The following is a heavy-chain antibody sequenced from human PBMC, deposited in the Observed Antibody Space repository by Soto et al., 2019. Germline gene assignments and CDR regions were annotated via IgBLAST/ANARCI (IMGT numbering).Heavy chain of an antibody. V-gene: IGHV4-31*03. CDR1: GGSISSGGYY. Sequence: SETLSLTCTVSGGSISSGGYYWSWIRQHPGKGLEWIGYIYYSGSTYYNPSLKSRVTISVDTSKNQFSLKLSSVTAADTAVYYCARGIAAAVAWFDPWGQGTLVTVSS. CDR3: ARGIAAAVAWFDP. CDR2: IYYSGST. J-gene: IGHJ5*02. D-gene: IGHD6-13*01.